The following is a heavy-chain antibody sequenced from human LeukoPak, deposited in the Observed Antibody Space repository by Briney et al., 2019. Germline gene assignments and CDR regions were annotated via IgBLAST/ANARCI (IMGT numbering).Heavy chain of an antibody. Sequence: PGRSLRLSCAASGFTFSSYAMHWVRQTPGKGLEWVAVISYDGNNKYYADSVKGRFTISRDNSKNTMYLQMNSLRPEDTSVYYCATDRCSGGSCRAYNYYYGLDVWGEGTTVTVSS. CDR3: ATDRCSGGSCRAYNYYYGLDV. J-gene: IGHJ6*04. V-gene: IGHV3-30*04. D-gene: IGHD2-15*01. CDR2: ISYDGNNK. CDR1: GFTFSSYA.